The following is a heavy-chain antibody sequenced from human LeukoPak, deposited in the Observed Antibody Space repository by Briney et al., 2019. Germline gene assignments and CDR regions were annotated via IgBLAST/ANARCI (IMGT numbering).Heavy chain of an antibody. D-gene: IGHD2/OR15-2a*01. CDR3: ARERPSMGYFDY. J-gene: IGHJ4*02. Sequence: SGGSLRLSCEASGFTFSSYAMHWVRQAPGKGLEWVALISYDGSIKYYADSVKGRFTFSRDNSKDTLYLQMNSLRAEDTAVYYCARERPSMGYFDYWGQGTLVTVSS. CDR2: ISYDGSIK. V-gene: IGHV3-30-3*01. CDR1: GFTFSSYA.